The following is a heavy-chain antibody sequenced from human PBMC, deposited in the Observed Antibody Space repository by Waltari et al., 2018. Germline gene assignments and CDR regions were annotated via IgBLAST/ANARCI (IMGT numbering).Heavy chain of an antibody. D-gene: IGHD3-10*01. Sequence: QVQLVESGGGVVQPGGSLRLSCAASGFNFKNYGMHWVRQAPGKGLEWVAFIRYDGTNKYYADSVKGRFTISRDNSKNTLYLQMNSPRAEDTAVYYCAKDRYGSGSSHYYYYMDVWGKGTTVTVSS. CDR2: IRYDGTNK. V-gene: IGHV3-30*02. CDR3: AKDRYGSGSSHYYYYMDV. J-gene: IGHJ6*03. CDR1: GFNFKNYG.